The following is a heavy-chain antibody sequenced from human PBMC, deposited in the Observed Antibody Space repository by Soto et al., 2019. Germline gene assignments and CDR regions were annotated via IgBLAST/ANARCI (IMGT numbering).Heavy chain of an antibody. CDR2: IRKSGSGSAP. D-gene: IGHD2-2*01. J-gene: IGHJ5*02. CDR1: GFPFTDYY. Sequence: GSLRLSCXGSGFPFTDYYMNWIPQGPGKGPEWVSYIRKSGSGSAPLYADSVTGRFTLSRDNAKNAVSLELTNRRREGTVVQCRSRRGGGYACSSQVLDLWGQGILVTVSS. CDR3: SRRGGGYACSSQVLDL. V-gene: IGHV3-11*01.